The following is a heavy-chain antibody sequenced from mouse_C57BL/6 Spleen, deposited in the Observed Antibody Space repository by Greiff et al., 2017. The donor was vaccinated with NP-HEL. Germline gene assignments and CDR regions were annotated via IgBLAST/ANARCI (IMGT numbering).Heavy chain of an antibody. CDR3: ARWDY. Sequence: DVMLVESGGGLVKPGGSLKLSCAASGLTFSSYAMSWVRQTPEKRLEWVATISDGGSYTYYPDNVKGRFTISRDNAKNNLYLQMSHLKSEDTAMYYCARWDYWGQGTSVTVSS. V-gene: IGHV5-4*03. CDR1: GLTFSSYA. CDR2: ISDGGSYT. J-gene: IGHJ4*01.